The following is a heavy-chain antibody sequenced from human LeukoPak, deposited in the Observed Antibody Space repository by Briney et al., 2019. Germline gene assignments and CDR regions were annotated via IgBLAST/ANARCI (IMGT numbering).Heavy chain of an antibody. CDR3: AKDTRRVVPAAISWFDP. D-gene: IGHD2-2*01. Sequence: GGSLRLSCAASGFTFDDYAMHWVRQAPGKGLEWVSGISWNSGSIGYADSVKGRFTISRDNAKNSLYLQMNSLRAEDTALYYCAKDTRRVVPAAISWFDPWGQGTLVTVSS. CDR1: GFTFDDYA. CDR2: ISWNSGSI. J-gene: IGHJ5*02. V-gene: IGHV3-9*01.